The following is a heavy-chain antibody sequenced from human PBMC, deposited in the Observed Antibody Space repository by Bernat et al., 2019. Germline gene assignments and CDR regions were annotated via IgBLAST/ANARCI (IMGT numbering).Heavy chain of an antibody. J-gene: IGHJ2*01. CDR1: GFTFSSYS. D-gene: IGHD6-19*01. V-gene: IGHV3-21*01. CDR3: ARVRPRLYSSGDDLYWYFDL. Sequence: EVQLVESGGGLVKPGGSLRLSCAASGFTFSSYSMNWVRQAPGKGLEWVSSISSSSSYIYYADSVKGRFTISRDNAKNSLYLQMNSLRAEDTAVYYGARVRPRLYSSGDDLYWYFDLWGRGTLVTVSS. CDR2: ISSSSSYI.